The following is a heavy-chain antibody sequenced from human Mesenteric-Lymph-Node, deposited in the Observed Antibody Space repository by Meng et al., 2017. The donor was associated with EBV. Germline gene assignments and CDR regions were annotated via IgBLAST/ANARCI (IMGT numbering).Heavy chain of an antibody. V-gene: IGHV7-4-1*02. Sequence: QGRLVQPGSELKKPGASVKVSCKAPGYTFTTYSMNWVRQAPGQGLEWMGWINTNTGNPTYAQGFTGRFVFSLDTSVSTAYLQISSLQAEDTAVYYCARGDTELYGTFDPWGQGTLVTVSS. D-gene: IGHD3-3*01. CDR1: GYTFTTYS. CDR2: INTNTGNP. J-gene: IGHJ5*02. CDR3: ARGDTELYGTFDP.